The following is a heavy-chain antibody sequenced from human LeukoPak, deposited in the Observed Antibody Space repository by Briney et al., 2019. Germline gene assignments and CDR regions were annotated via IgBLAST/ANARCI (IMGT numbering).Heavy chain of an antibody. CDR3: ARDLSEVVVAAWINWFDP. Sequence: GGSLRLSCAATGITFSSYWMHWVRQAPGKGLVRVSRINSDGSSTSYADSVKGRFTISRDNAKNTLYLQMNSLRAEDTAVYYCARDLSEVVVAAWINWFDPWGQGTLVTVSS. CDR2: INSDGSST. CDR1: GITFSSYW. J-gene: IGHJ5*02. V-gene: IGHV3-74*01. D-gene: IGHD2-15*01.